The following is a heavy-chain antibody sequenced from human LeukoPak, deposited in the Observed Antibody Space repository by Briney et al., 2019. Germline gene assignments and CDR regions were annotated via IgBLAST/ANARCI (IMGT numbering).Heavy chain of an antibody. Sequence: SVKVSCKASGGTFSNYAINWVRQAPGQGLEWMGGIIPMFGTVKYAQKLQGRVTLRTDESTSTAYTELSSLTSEDTAVYYCVFDSSGYLSRSLPPYFDHWGQGTLVIVS. CDR1: GGTFSNYA. CDR2: IIPMFGTV. CDR3: VFDSSGYLSRSLPPYFDH. J-gene: IGHJ4*02. V-gene: IGHV1-69*05. D-gene: IGHD3-22*01.